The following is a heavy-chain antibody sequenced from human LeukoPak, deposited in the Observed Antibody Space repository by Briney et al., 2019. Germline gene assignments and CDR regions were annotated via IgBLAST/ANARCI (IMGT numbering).Heavy chain of an antibody. D-gene: IGHD7-27*01. CDR3: ASDRTGDNGLDV. CDR2: ITSSSSYI. V-gene: IGHV3-21*01. J-gene: IGHJ6*02. CDR1: GFTFSIFS. Sequence: GGSLRLSCAASGFTFSIFSMNWVRQAPGKGLEWVSSITSSSSYIYYADSVKGRFTISRDNAKNSLYLQMNSLRAGDTAVYYCASDRTGDNGLDVWGQGTSVTVSS.